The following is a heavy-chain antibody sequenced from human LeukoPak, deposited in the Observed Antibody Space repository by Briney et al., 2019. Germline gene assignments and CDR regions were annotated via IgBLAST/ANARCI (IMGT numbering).Heavy chain of an antibody. CDR1: GGSISSSSYY. CDR2: ISSSGSS. V-gene: IGHV4-39*07. CDR3: AGRLRYFDWLFRGYMDV. Sequence: SETLSLTCTVSGGSISSSSYYWGWIRQPPGKGLEWIGSISSSGSSHYKPSLKSRVTISVYKSKNQFSLKLSSVTAADTAVYYCAGRLRYFDWLFRGYMDVWGKGTTVTISS. J-gene: IGHJ6*03. D-gene: IGHD3-9*01.